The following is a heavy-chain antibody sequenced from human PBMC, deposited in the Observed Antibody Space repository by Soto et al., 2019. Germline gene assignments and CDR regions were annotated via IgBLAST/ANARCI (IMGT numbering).Heavy chain of an antibody. Sequence: GGSLRLSCAASGFTFSSYAMHWVRQAPGKGLEWVAVISYDGSNKYYADSVKGRFTISRDNSKNTLYLQMNSLRAEDTAVYYCARDRGQKYYDFWSGRRSYGMDVWGQGTTVTVSS. CDR1: GFTFSSYA. CDR2: ISYDGSNK. J-gene: IGHJ6*02. V-gene: IGHV3-30-3*01. CDR3: ARDRGQKYYDFWSGRRSYGMDV. D-gene: IGHD3-3*01.